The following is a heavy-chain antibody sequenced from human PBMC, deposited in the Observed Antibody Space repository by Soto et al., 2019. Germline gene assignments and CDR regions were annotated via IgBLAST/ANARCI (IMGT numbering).Heavy chain of an antibody. CDR1: DYALTGYG. D-gene: IGHD2-15*01. CDR2: ISAYDGYT. V-gene: IGHV1-18*03. Sequence: VYVAYRASDYALTGYGIDCVRQALVQGLKWLGWISAYDGYTNYAQIHQGRVSMTTDTSTKTAYMELRSLRSDDMAMYYCARGGFYERSRAHNYYYHGMNAWGPGPTVTSP. CDR3: ARGGFYERSRAHNYYYHGMNA. J-gene: IGHJ6*02.